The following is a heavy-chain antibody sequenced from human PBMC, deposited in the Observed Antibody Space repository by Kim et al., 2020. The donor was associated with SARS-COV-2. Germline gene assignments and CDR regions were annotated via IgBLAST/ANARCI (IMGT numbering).Heavy chain of an antibody. CDR3: ARHQQNGDYGLY. J-gene: IGHJ4*02. V-gene: IGHV5-51*01. Sequence: RYSPSFQGQVTISADKSISTAYLQWSSLKASDTAMYYCARHQQNGDYGLYWGQGTLVTVSS. D-gene: IGHD4-17*01.